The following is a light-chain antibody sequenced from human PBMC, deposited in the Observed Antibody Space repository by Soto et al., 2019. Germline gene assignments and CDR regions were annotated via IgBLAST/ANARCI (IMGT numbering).Light chain of an antibody. V-gene: IGKV1-27*01. Sequence: DIQMTQSPSSLSASVGDRVTITCRASQGISIYLSWFQQKPGQGPTLLIYAASTLQSGVPSRFSGSGSETDFTLTISRLQPEDVATYYCQKYNSAPLTFGGGTKVEIK. CDR3: QKYNSAPLT. J-gene: IGKJ4*01. CDR2: AAS. CDR1: QGISIY.